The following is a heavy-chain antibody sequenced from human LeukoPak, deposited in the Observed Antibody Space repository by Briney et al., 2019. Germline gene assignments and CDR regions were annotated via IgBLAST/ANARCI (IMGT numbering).Heavy chain of an antibody. CDR3: ASYGGSVGHASEI. CDR1: GGSFSSYY. J-gene: IGHJ3*02. Sequence: PSETLSLICTVSGGSFSSYYWSWIRQPPGKGLELIGYIYYSGSTNYNPSLKSRVAISVDTSKNQFSLKLSSVTAADTAVYYCASYGGSVGHASEIWGQGTMVTVSS. V-gene: IGHV4-59*08. CDR2: IYYSGST. D-gene: IGHD4-23*01.